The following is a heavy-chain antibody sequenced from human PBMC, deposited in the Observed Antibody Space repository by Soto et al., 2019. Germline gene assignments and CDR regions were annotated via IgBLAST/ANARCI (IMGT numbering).Heavy chain of an antibody. Sequence: EVQLVESGGGLVQPGGSLRLSCAASGFTFSSYWMSWVRQAPGKGLEWVANIKQDGSETYYVDSVKGRFTISRDNAKKSLYLQMNSLRAEDTALYCCATERRCGYWGQGTLVTVSS. CDR1: GFTFSSYW. CDR2: IKQDGSET. D-gene: IGHD2-21*01. V-gene: IGHV3-7*01. J-gene: IGHJ4*02. CDR3: ATERRCGY.